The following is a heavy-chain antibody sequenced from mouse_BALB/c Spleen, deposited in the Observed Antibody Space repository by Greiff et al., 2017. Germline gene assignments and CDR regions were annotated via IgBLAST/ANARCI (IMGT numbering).Heavy chain of an antibody. J-gene: IGHJ2*01. CDR3: ASLLGRDFDY. Sequence: EVMLVESGGDLMKPGGSLKLSCAASGFTFSSYGMSWVRQTPDKRLEWVATISSGGSYTYYPDSVKGRFTISRDNAKNTLYLQMSSLKSEDTAMYYCASLLGRDFDYWGQGTTLTVSS. D-gene: IGHD4-1*01. V-gene: IGHV5-6*01. CDR1: GFTFSSYG. CDR2: ISSGGSYT.